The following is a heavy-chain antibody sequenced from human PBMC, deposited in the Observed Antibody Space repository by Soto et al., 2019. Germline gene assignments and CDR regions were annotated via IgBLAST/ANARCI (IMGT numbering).Heavy chain of an antibody. J-gene: IGHJ6*02. D-gene: IGHD2-2*01. V-gene: IGHV1-8*01. CDR2: MNPNSGNT. CDR3: ARSVVVPAAMYNWNDGALHYYYYGMDV. CDR1: GYTFTSYD. Sequence: GASVKVSCKASGYTFTSYDINWVRQATGQGLEWMGWMNPNSGNTGYAQKLQGRVTMTTDTSTSTAYMELRSLRSDDTAVYYCARSVVVPAAMYNWNDGALHYYYYGMDVWGQGTTVTVSS.